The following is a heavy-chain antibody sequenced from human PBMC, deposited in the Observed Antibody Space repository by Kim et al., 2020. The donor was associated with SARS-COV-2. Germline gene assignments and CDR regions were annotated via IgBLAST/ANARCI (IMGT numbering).Heavy chain of an antibody. CDR1: GYSFTSYW. J-gene: IGHJ5*02. CDR3: ARHFRGSIWYWFWFDP. V-gene: IGHV5-10-1*01. D-gene: IGHD6-13*01. Sequence: GESLKISCKGSGYSFTSYWISWVRQMPGKGLEWMGRIEPSDSYTNYSPSFQGPVTIPADKSISTAYLQWSSLKASVTARYYCARHFRGSIWYWFWFDPWGQGSLVTVSS. CDR2: IEPSDSYT.